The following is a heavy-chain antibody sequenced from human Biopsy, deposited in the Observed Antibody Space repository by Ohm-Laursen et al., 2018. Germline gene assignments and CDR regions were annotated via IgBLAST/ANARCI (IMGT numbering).Heavy chain of an antibody. Sequence: GPSVKVSCKASGFTFSSSAVQWVRQARGQRLEWIGWIVVGSGHTDYAQKVQERVTITRDMSTSTAYMELTSLRSEDAAVYYCAATSTLYYYYYAMDVWDQGTTITVSS. CDR2: IVVGSGHT. CDR3: AATSTLYYYYYAMDV. CDR1: GFTFSSSA. J-gene: IGHJ6*02. V-gene: IGHV1-58*01.